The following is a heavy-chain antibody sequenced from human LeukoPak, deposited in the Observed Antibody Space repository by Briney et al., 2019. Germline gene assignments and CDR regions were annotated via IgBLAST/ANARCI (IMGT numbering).Heavy chain of an antibody. CDR2: IYDSGST. CDR3: ARELYYYGSGSYSHWFDP. J-gene: IGHJ5*02. CDR1: GGSVSSGSYY. V-gene: IGHV4-61*01. Sequence: SETLSLTCTVSGGSVSSGSYYWSWIRQPPGKGLEWIGYIYDSGSTNYNPSPKSRVTISVDTSKNQFSLKLRSVTAADTAVYYCARELYYYGSGSYSHWFDPWGQGTLVTVSS. D-gene: IGHD3-10*01.